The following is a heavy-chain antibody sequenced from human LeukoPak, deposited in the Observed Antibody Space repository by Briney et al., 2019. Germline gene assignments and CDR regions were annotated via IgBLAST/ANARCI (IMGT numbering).Heavy chain of an antibody. Sequence: PSETLSLTCTVSGGSISSYYWSWIRQPPGKGLEWIGYIYYTGNTHYNFSLKSRVTISVATSKNQFSLRLTSVTAADSAVYYCARAPGYYGSGSPYLDSWGQGALVTVSS. CDR3: ARAPGYYGSGSPYLDS. V-gene: IGHV4-59*12. D-gene: IGHD3-10*01. J-gene: IGHJ4*02. CDR2: IYYTGNT. CDR1: GGSISSYY.